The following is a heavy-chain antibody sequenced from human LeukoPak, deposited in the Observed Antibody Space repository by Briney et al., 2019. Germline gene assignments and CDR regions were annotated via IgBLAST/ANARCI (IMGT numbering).Heavy chain of an antibody. D-gene: IGHD4/OR15-4a*01. CDR2: IYYSGST. Sequence: TLSLTCTVSGGSISSGGYYWSWIRQHPGKGLEWIGYIYYSGSTYYNPFLKSRVTISVDTSKNQFSLKLSSVTAADTAVYYCARVGTISSYYFDYWGQGTLVTVSS. V-gene: IGHV4-31*03. CDR3: ARVGTISSYYFDY. CDR1: GGSISSGGYY. J-gene: IGHJ4*02.